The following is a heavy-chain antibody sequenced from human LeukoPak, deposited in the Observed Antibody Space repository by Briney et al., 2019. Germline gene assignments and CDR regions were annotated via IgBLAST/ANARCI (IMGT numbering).Heavy chain of an antibody. CDR3: ARRYGNTWYQFDY. D-gene: IGHD6-13*01. CDR2: IRASNTNT. V-gene: IGHV3-23*01. CDR1: GFTFSSYA. J-gene: IGHJ4*02. Sequence: GGSLRLSCAASGFTFSSYAMNWVRLTPGKGLEWVSTIRASNTNTYYADSVGGRFAISRDDSKSTLYLQMSNLRVEDTALYYCARRYGNTWYQFDYWGRGALVTVSS.